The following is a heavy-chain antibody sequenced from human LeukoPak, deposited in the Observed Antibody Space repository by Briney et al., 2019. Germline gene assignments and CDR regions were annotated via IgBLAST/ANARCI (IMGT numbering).Heavy chain of an antibody. V-gene: IGHV1-69*01. CDR1: GYTFTNYG. Sequence: ASVKVSCKASGYTFTNYGIHWVRQAPGQGLEWMGGIIPIFGTANYAQKFQGRVTITADESTSTAYMELSSLRSEDTAVYYCARGIRGTDYWGQGTLVTVSS. D-gene: IGHD3-16*01. CDR2: IIPIFGTA. J-gene: IGHJ4*02. CDR3: ARGIRGTDY.